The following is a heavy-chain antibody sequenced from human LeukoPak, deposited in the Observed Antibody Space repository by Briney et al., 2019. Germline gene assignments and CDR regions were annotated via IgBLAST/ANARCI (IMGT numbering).Heavy chain of an antibody. Sequence: AGGSLRLSCAASGFTFSSYAMSWVRQAPGKGLEWVSVVSGSGGDTYYRDSVKGRFTISRDSSKNTLYLQMNSLRAEDTAVYYCAKDGTTTITFDYWGQGTLVTVSS. CDR1: GFTFSSYA. CDR2: VSGSGGDT. V-gene: IGHV3-23*01. J-gene: IGHJ4*02. D-gene: IGHD1-1*01. CDR3: AKDGTTTITFDY.